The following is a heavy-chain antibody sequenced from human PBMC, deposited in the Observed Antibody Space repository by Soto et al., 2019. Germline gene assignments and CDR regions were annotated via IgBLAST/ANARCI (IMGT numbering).Heavy chain of an antibody. Sequence: GGSLRLSCAASGFTLSGYDIHWVRQAPGKGLEWVAVMSSVGSNRYYADSVLGRFTMSRDNTNNTLYLQMNSLRAEDTAVYYCASALLWFGKLGDCWGQGTLVTVSS. CDR3: ASALLWFGKLGDC. CDR2: MSSVGSNR. J-gene: IGHJ4*02. D-gene: IGHD3-10*01. CDR1: GFTLSGYD. V-gene: IGHV3-30*03.